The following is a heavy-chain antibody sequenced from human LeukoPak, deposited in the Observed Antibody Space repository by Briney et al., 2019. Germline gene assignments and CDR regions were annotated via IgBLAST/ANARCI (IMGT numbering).Heavy chain of an antibody. J-gene: IGHJ4*02. Sequence: GGSLRLSCAASGFTFSSYSMYWVRQAPGKGLEWISYISSSSTTIYYADSVKGRFTISRDNSKNTLYLQMNSLRAEDTAVYYCAKLIAVAGTNFDYWGQGTLVTVSS. CDR3: AKLIAVAGTNFDY. D-gene: IGHD6-19*01. CDR1: GFTFSSYS. CDR2: ISSSSTTI. V-gene: IGHV3-48*01.